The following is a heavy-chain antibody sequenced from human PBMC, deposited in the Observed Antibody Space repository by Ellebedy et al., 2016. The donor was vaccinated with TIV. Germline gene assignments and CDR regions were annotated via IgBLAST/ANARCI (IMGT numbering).Heavy chain of an antibody. CDR1: GGSFSGYY. V-gene: IGHV4-34*01. D-gene: IGHD6-19*01. CDR3: TRGLIAVTGSLLFDW. Sequence: SETLSLTXAVYGGSFSGYYWSWIRQSPGKGLEWIGEVDHSGSTHYDPSLKSRVTISVDTSKNQFSLKLSSVTAADTAVYYCTRGLIAVTGSLLFDWWGQGTLVTVSS. J-gene: IGHJ4*02. CDR2: VDHSGST.